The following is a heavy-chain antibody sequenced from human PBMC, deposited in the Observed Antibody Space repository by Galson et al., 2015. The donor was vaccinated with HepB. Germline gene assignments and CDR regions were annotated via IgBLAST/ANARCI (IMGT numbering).Heavy chain of an antibody. CDR3: ARVIVPAASLTGTHQYYYYYYGMDV. Sequence: SVKVSCKASGGTFSSYTISWVRQAPGQGLEWMGRIIPILGIANYAQKFQGRVTVTADKSTSTAYMELSSLRSEDTAVYYCARVIVPAASLTGTHQYYYYYYGMDVWGQGTTVTVSS. D-gene: IGHD2-2*01. CDR2: IIPILGIA. J-gene: IGHJ6*02. CDR1: GGTFSSYT. V-gene: IGHV1-69*02.